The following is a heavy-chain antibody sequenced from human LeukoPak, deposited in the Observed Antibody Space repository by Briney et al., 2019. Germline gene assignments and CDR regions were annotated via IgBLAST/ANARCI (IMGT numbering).Heavy chain of an antibody. CDR3: ARDAGDSGGYYFDS. CDR2: ISYDGSNE. CDR1: GFTLRNYA. Sequence: GGSLRLSCAASGFTLRNYAMHWVRQAPGKGLEWVAVISYDGSNELYADSVKGRFTISRDNSKNSLYLQMSSLRAEDTAVYYCARDAGDSGGYYFDSWGQGTLVTVSS. V-gene: IGHV3-30*04. J-gene: IGHJ4*02. D-gene: IGHD2-21*02.